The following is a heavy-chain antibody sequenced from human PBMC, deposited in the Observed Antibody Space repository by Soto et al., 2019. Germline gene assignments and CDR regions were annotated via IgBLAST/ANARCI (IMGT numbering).Heavy chain of an antibody. D-gene: IGHD3-10*01. CDR1: GITFSDSA. Sequence: DVQLLQSGGHLVQPGGSLRLSCAASGITFSDSAMSWVRQAPGKGLEWVSAITPRGFNTYYADSVTGRFTISRDNAEKTLFLQLNSLRAEDTATYYCAASNFHGSGSPFDYWGQGALVTVSS. V-gene: IGHV3-23*01. J-gene: IGHJ4*02. CDR3: AASNFHGSGSPFDY. CDR2: ITPRGFNT.